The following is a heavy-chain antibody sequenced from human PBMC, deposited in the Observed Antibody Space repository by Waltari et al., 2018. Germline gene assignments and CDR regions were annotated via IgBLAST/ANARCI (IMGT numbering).Heavy chain of an antibody. Sequence: EVKLLESGGGLVQPGGSLRLSCAASGFTLSGSAMSWVRQPPGKWLEWVSVISGSGGSKSYAESVKGRFTVSRDNSKNTLYLQMNSLRVKDSAVYFCAKGSVPRQYRGYDWGRDYFDYWGQGTLVTVSS. CDR1: GFTLSGSA. CDR2: ISGSGGSK. J-gene: IGHJ4*02. CDR3: AKGSVPRQYRGYDWGRDYFDY. D-gene: IGHD5-12*01. V-gene: IGHV3-23*01.